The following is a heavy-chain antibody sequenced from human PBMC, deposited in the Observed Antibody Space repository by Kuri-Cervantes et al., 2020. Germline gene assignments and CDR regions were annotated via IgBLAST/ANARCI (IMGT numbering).Heavy chain of an antibody. CDR3: ARGGRMVRGVISRVYYGMDV. CDR1: RYTFTKYF. D-gene: IGHD3-10*01. J-gene: IGHJ6*02. CDR2: ISAYNGNT. Sequence: GGSLRLSCKASRYTFTKYFTQWVRQGPGQGLEWMGWISAYNGNTNYAQKLQGRVTMTTDTSTSTAYMELRGLRSDDTAVYYCARGGRMVRGVISRVYYGMDVWGQGTTVTVSS. V-gene: IGHV1-18*04.